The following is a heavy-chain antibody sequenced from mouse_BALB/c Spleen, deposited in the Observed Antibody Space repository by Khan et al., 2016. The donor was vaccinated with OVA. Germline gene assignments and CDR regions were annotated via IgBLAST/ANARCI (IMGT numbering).Heavy chain of an antibody. CDR2: IDPYNGGT. Sequence: VQLLQPGPELVKPGASVKVSCKASGYAFTSYIMYWVKQSHGKSLEWIGYIDPYNGGTNYNQKFKGKATLTVDKSSTTAYMHLNSLTSEDSAVXYCGRGGYGGFAYWGQGTLVTVSA. CDR1: GYAFTSYI. CDR3: GRGGYGGFAY. J-gene: IGHJ3*01. D-gene: IGHD2-2*01. V-gene: IGHV1S135*01.